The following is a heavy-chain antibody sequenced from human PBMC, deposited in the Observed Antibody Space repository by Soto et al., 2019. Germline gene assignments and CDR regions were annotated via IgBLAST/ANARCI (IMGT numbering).Heavy chain of an antibody. J-gene: IGHJ5*02. V-gene: IGHV3-64*07. D-gene: IGHD2-21*01. Sequence: EVQLMESGGNLVQPGGSLRLSCAASGFTFGGFGMYWVRQAPGKGLEFVSAVDSSGTYTYYADSVKGRFTISRDNSKNKLYIQMGSLRTEDMAIYYCARSLEGIGQKWLDPWGQGTLVTVSS. CDR1: GFTFGGFG. CDR2: VDSSGTYT. CDR3: ARSLEGIGQKWLDP.